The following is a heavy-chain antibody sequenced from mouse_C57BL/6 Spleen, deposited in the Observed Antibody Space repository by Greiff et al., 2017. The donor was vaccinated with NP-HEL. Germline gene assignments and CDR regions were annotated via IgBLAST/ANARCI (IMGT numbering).Heavy chain of an antibody. CDR3: AREDGSSYGYFDY. CDR1: GYAFSSSW. J-gene: IGHJ2*01. V-gene: IGHV1-82*01. D-gene: IGHD1-1*01. Sequence: QVQLKESGPELVKPGASVKISCKASGYAFSSSWMNWVKQRPGKGLEWIGRIYPGDGDTNYNGKFKGKATLTADKSSSTAYMQLSSLTSEDSAVYFCAREDGSSYGYFDYWGQGTTLTVSS. CDR2: IYPGDGDT.